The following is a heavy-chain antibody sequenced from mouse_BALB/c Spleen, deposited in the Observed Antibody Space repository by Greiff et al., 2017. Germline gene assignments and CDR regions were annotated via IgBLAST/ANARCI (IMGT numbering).Heavy chain of an antibody. D-gene: IGHD2-10*01. V-gene: IGHV14-3*02. CDR1: GFNIKDTY. J-gene: IGHJ3*01. Sequence: EVKLMESGAELVKPGASVKLSCTASGFNIKDTYMHWVKQRPEQGLEWIGRIDPANGNTKYDPKFQGKATITADTSSNTAYLQLSSLTSEDTAVYYCAPPYYGNGVAYWGQGTLVTVSA. CDR2: IDPANGNT. CDR3: APPYYGNGVAY.